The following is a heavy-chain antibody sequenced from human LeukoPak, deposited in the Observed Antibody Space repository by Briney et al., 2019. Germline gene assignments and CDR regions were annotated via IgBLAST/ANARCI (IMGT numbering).Heavy chain of an antibody. D-gene: IGHD2-15*01. J-gene: IGHJ6*02. CDR2: IRSKAYGGTT. V-gene: IGHV3-49*04. CDR1: GFTFGDYA. Sequence: GGSLRLSCTASGFTFGDYAMSWVRQAPGKGLEWVGFIRSKAYGGTTEYAASVKGRFTISRDDSKSIAYLQMNSLKTEDTAVYYCTRETGSGYYYYYGMDVWGQGTTATVSS. CDR3: TRETGSGYYYYYGMDV.